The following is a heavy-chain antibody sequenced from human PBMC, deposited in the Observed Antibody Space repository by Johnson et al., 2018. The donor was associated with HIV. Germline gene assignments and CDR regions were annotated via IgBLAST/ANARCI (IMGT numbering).Heavy chain of an antibody. J-gene: IGHJ3*02. D-gene: IGHD6-6*01. CDR3: VRAVYSSSSSCAFDM. CDR2: IKQDGSAK. Sequence: VQLVESGGGVVRPGGSLRLSCAASGFTFSSYWMSWVRQAPGKGLEWVANIKQDGSAKYYVDSVKGRFTISRDNAKNTLYLQMNSLRAEDTAVYYCVRAVYSSSSSCAFDMWGQGTVVTVSS. V-gene: IGHV3-7*01. CDR1: GFTFSSYW.